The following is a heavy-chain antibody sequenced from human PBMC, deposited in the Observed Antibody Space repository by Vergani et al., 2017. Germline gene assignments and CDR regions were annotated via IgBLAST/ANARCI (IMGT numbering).Heavy chain of an antibody. Sequence: QVQLVQSGAEVKKPGASVKVSCKASGYTFTSYYMHWVRQAPGQGLEWMGIINPSGPSITYAQTFQERVTMTRETSTNTVYMELSSLRSDDTAGYYCARGVEATISGRLDYWGQGTLVTVSS. CDR3: ARGVEATISGRLDY. V-gene: IGHV1-46*03. CDR1: GYTFTSYY. D-gene: IGHD1-26*01. CDR2: INPSGPSI. J-gene: IGHJ4*02.